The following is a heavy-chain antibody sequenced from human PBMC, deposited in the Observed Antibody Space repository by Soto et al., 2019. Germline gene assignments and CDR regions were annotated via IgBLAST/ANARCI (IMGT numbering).Heavy chain of an antibody. V-gene: IGHV1-69*13. Sequence: AAQVSCNHSAGYFRSGASSWVGRATAHVLEWMGRIIPMFSTAHYSQKFQGRDTIMADESTATVNMEMRGLTYEDTAVYYCARAQFSDILTADDYGMDVWGQGTTVTVSS. CDR1: AGYFRSGA. CDR3: ARAQFSDILTADDYGMDV. D-gene: IGHD3-9*01. CDR2: IIPMFSTA. J-gene: IGHJ6*02.